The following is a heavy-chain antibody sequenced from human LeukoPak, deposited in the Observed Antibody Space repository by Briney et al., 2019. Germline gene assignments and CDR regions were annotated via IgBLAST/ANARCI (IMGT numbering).Heavy chain of an antibody. CDR2: IIPIFGTA. D-gene: IGHD3-22*01. V-gene: IGHV1-69*05. CDR3: AREGYDSSGYDRRYYFDY. J-gene: IGHJ4*02. CDR1: GGTFSSYA. Sequence: PAASVKVSCKASGGTFSSYAISWVRQAPGQGLEWMGGIIPIFGTANYAQKFQGRVTMTRDMSTSTVYMELSSLRSEDTAVYYCAREGYDSSGYDRRYYFDYWGQGTLVTVSS.